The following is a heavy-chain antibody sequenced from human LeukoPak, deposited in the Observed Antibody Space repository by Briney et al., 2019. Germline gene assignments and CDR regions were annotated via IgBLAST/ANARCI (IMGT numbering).Heavy chain of an antibody. CDR1: GGSFSGYY. D-gene: IGHD3-9*01. J-gene: IGHJ5*02. Sequence: SETLSLTCAVYGGSFSGYYWSWIRQPPGKGLEWIGEINHSGSTNYNPSLKSRVTISVDTSKNQFSLKLSSVTAADTAVYYCARGDTILGVDGFDPWGQETLVTVSS. CDR2: INHSGST. V-gene: IGHV4-34*01. CDR3: ARGDTILGVDGFDP.